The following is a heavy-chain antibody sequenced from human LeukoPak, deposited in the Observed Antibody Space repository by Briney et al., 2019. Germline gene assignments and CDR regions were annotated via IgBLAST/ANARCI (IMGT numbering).Heavy chain of an antibody. CDR1: GFTFSSYA. Sequence: QAGGSLRLSCAASGFTFSSYAMHWVRQAPGKGLEWVAVISYDGSNKYYADSVKGRFTISRDNAKNSLYPQMNSLRAEDTAVYYCASGELDYWGQGTLVTVSS. V-gene: IGHV3-30-3*01. J-gene: IGHJ4*02. CDR2: ISYDGSNK. D-gene: IGHD3-10*01. CDR3: ASGELDY.